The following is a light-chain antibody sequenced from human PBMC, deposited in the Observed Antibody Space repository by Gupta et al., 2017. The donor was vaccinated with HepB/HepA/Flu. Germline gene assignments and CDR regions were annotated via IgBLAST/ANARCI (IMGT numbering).Light chain of an antibody. CDR2: WAS. Sequence: EIVLTQSPGTLSFSPGERATLSCRASQTVGSNYVAWYQQKPGQAPRLLIYWASTRATGIPDRFSGSGXGTXFTLTIXRVEPEDFAVYYCQQYGCSPWTFGXGTKVEIK. CDR1: QTVGSNY. V-gene: IGKV3-20*01. CDR3: QQYGCSPWT. J-gene: IGKJ1*01.